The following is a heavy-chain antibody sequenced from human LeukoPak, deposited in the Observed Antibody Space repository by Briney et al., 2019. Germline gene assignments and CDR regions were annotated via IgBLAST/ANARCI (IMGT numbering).Heavy chain of an antibody. CDR3: ARDHEEYQLLYPFDY. CDR1: GFTFSSYT. CDR2: ISSSSSTI. V-gene: IGHV3-48*02. Sequence: GGSLRLSCAASGFTFSSYTMNWVRQAPGKGLEWVSYISSSSSTIHYADSVKGRFTISRDNAKNSLYLQMNSLRDEDTAVYYSARDHEEYQLLYPFDYWGQGTLVTVSS. J-gene: IGHJ4*02. D-gene: IGHD2-2*02.